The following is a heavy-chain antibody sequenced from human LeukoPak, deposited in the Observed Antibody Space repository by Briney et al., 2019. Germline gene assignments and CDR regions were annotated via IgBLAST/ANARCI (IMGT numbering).Heavy chain of an antibody. D-gene: IGHD4/OR15-4a*01. CDR2: IHYTGGT. CDR3: AASSGVTLGRF. CDR1: GASLSSGSHY. Sequence: SETLSLTCTVSGASLSSGSHYYNWIRQHPGKGLEWIGYIHYTGGTSYNPSLKSRVTMSMETSMNQLSLKLSSLTAADTAVYYCAASSGVTLGRFWGQGTLVTVSS. J-gene: IGHJ4*02. V-gene: IGHV4-31*03.